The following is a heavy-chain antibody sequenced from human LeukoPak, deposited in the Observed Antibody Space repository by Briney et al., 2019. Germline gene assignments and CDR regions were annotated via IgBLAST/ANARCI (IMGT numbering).Heavy chain of an antibody. CDR3: AKKGYSGYSGGAYFDS. D-gene: IGHD4-23*01. J-gene: IGHJ4*02. CDR1: GFKFDSYT. CDR2: ISSSGVTT. V-gene: IGHV3-43*01. Sequence: GGSLRLSCAGSGFKFDSYTMHWVRQAPGKGLEWVSLISSSGVTTYSADSVKDRFTISRDNSKNSLYLQINSLRTEDTALYYCAKKGYSGYSGGAYFDSWGQGTLVTVSS.